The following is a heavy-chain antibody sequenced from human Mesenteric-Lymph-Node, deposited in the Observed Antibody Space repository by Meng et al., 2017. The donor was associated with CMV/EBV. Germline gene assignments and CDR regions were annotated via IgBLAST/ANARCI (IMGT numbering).Heavy chain of an antibody. CDR2: INYSGST. CDR3: AIQTGGMIVVVITWFDP. D-gene: IGHD3-22*01. CDR1: GGSISSSSYY. J-gene: IGHJ5*02. V-gene: IGHV4-39*01. Sequence: GSLRLSCTVSGGSISSSSYYWGWIRQPPGKGLEWIGSINYSGSTYYNPSLKSRVTISVDTSKNQFSLKLSSVTAADTAVYYCAIQTGGMIVVVITWFDPWGQGTLVTVSS.